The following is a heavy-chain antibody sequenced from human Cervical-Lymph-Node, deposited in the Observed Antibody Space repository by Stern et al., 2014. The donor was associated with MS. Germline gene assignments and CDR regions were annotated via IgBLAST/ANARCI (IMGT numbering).Heavy chain of an antibody. V-gene: IGHV1-2*02. Sequence: VQLVQSGAEVKKPGASVTVSCKPSGYTFTAYYIHWLRQAPGQGPEWMGRISPKNGDTNYAPRFQGRVPMTRDTSISIVYLEVTRLRFDDTAVYYCAENMDVWGQGTTVTVSS. CDR1: GYTFTAYY. CDR3: AENMDV. CDR2: ISPKNGDT. J-gene: IGHJ6*02.